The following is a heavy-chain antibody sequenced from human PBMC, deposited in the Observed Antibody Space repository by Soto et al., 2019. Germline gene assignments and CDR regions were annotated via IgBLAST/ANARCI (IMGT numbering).Heavy chain of an antibody. J-gene: IGHJ4*02. D-gene: IGHD4-17*01. CDR1: GGSISGRGYY. V-gene: IGHV4-31*03. CDR3: ATYGDNAFDF. Sequence: SETLSLTCTVSGGSISGRGYYWSWIRQHPGKGLEWIGYIYDSGSTYYNPSLESRVTISVDTSKNQFSLKLSSVTAADTAVYYCATYGDNAFDFWGPGTLVTVSS. CDR2: IYDSGST.